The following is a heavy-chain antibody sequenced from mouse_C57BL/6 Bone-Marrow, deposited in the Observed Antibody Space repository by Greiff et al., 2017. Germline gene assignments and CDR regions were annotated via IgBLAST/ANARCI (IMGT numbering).Heavy chain of an antibody. CDR3: ARDMVTTRFDY. J-gene: IGHJ2*01. D-gene: IGHD2-2*01. CDR1: GYTFTSSG. V-gene: IGHV1-81*01. Sequence: VQLQQSGAELARPGASVKLSCKASGYTFTSSGISWVKQRTGQGLEWIGEIYPRSGNTYYNEKFKGKATLTADKSSSTAYMELRSLTSEDSAVYFCARDMVTTRFDYWGQGTTLTVSS. CDR2: IYPRSGNT.